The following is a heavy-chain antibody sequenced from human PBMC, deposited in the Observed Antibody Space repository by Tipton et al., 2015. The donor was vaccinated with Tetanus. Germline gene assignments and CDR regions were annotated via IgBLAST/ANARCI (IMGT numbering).Heavy chain of an antibody. Sequence: TLSLTCAVYGASFSDYYWSWIRQAPGKGLEWIGEINHSGNTNHNPSLKSRVTLSVDTSKNQFSLKLSSVTAADTAVYYCARDLGTSGFHWGQGTLVTVSS. CDR2: INHSGNT. CDR1: GASFSDYY. V-gene: IGHV4-34*01. CDR3: ARDLGTSGFH. J-gene: IGHJ4*02. D-gene: IGHD1-7*01.